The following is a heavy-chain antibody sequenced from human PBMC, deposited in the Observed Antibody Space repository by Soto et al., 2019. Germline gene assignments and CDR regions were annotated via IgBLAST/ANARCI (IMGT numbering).Heavy chain of an antibody. J-gene: IGHJ5*02. CDR2: IYSDDDK. Sequence: QITLKESGPSLVKPTQTLTLTCTFSGLSLSTSGEAVGWIRQPPGKALEWLALIYSDDDKRYNPTLKTSLTITTDTSKNQAVLPLTTIDPVDTATFSSTHFVSISPAGSFAPWGQCILVTVSS. CDR1: GLSLSTSGEA. V-gene: IGHV2-5*02. D-gene: IGHD3-3*02. CDR3: THFVSISPAGSFAP.